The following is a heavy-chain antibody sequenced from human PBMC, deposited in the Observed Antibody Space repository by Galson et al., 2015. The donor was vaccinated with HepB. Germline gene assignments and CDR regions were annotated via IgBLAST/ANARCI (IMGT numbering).Heavy chain of an antibody. V-gene: IGHV1-8*01. D-gene: IGHD3-16*01. CDR3: AREWIIAGVKRSALDV. Sequence: SVKVSCKASGYTFSNYDINWVRLGTGHGLEWMGQMKSDTGKATLAPKFQGRVTMTRETSISTAYMELTSLTSDDTAVFCAREWIIAGVKRSALDVWGQGTTVTVS. CDR1: GYTFSNYD. J-gene: IGHJ6*02. CDR2: MKSDTGKA.